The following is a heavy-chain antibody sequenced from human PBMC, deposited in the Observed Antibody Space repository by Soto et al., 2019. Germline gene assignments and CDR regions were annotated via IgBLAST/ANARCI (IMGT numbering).Heavy chain of an antibody. CDR2: ISYDGSNK. V-gene: IGHV3-30-3*01. D-gene: IGHD1-26*01. CDR3: ARDLRYFTSGSRYYYYYGMDV. Sequence: QVQLVESGGGVVQPGRSLRLSCAASGFTFSSYAMHWVRQAPGKGLEWVAVISYDGSNKYYADSVKGRFTISRDNSKNTLYPQMNSLRAEDTAVYYCARDLRYFTSGSRYYYYYGMDVWGQGTTVTVSS. CDR1: GFTFSSYA. J-gene: IGHJ6*02.